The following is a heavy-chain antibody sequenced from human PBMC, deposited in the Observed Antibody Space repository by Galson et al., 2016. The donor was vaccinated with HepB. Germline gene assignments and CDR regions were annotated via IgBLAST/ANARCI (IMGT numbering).Heavy chain of an antibody. V-gene: IGHV1-69*13. CDR1: GGTFSSYT. J-gene: IGHJ5*02. CDR3: ATVMCGGGSCYWFDP. CDR2: ITLMSATT. D-gene: IGHD2-21*01. Sequence: SVKVSCKASGGTFSSYTVSWVRQAPGQGFGWMGGITLMSATTNYAQKFQGGVSITADESTSTVYMELNSLRSEDTAVYYCATVMCGGGSCYWFDPWGQGTPVTVSS.